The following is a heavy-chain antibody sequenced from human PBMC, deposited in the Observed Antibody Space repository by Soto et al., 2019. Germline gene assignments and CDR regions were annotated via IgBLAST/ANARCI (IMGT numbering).Heavy chain of an antibody. D-gene: IGHD6-13*01. CDR3: AKILAAAAMGYYYYGMDV. J-gene: IGHJ6*02. CDR1: GFTFSSYA. CDR2: ISGSGGST. V-gene: IGHV3-23*01. Sequence: SLRLSCAASGFTFSSYAMSWVRQAPGKGLEWVSAISGSGGSTYYADSVKGRFTISRDNSKNTLYLQMNSLRAEDTAVYYCAKILAAAAMGYYYYGMDVWGQGTTVTVSS.